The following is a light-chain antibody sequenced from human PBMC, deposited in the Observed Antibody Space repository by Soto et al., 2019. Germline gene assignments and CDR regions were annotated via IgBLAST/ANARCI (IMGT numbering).Light chain of an antibody. CDR1: QSVDWY. CDR3: QQRSNWPPNT. J-gene: IGKJ3*01. V-gene: IGKV3-11*01. Sequence: EIVLTQSPATLSLSPGDRATVSCRASQSVDWYVAWYQHKPGKAPRLLIYDASTRATGIPDRFSGSGSGTDFTLTISSLEPEDFAVYYCQQRSNWPPNTFGPGTKVDMK. CDR2: DAS.